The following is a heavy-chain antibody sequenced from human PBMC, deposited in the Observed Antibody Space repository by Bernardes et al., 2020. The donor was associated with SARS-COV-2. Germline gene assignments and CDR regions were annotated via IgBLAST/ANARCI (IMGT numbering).Heavy chain of an antibody. CDR3: AKDDDRPLFGAPGFDS. Sequence: GSLRLSCAASGFTFRDYTMHWVRQAPGKGLEWVAGISGSGNTTYYADSVKGRFTISRDNSKNTLFLQMDSLRAEDTAVYYCAKDDDRPLFGAPGFDSWGQGTLVTVSS. CDR1: GFTFRDYT. CDR2: ISGSGNTT. V-gene: IGHV3-23*01. J-gene: IGHJ4*02. D-gene: IGHD3-3*01.